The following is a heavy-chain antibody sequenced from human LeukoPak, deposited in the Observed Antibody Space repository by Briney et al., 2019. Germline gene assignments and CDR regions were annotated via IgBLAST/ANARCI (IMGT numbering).Heavy chain of an antibody. CDR3: AKTTYYDFWSGYPFDY. D-gene: IGHD3-3*01. CDR1: GFTFSSYA. CDR2: ISGSGGST. J-gene: IGHJ4*02. V-gene: IGHV3-23*01. Sequence: GGSLRLSCAASGFTFSSYAMSWVHQAPGKGLEWVSAISGSGGSTYYADSVKGRFTISRDNSKNTLYLQMNSLRAEDTAVYYCAKTTYYDFWSGYPFDYWGQGTLVTVSS.